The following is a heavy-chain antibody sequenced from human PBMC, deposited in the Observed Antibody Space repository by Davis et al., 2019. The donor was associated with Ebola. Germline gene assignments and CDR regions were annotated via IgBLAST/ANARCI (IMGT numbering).Heavy chain of an antibody. CDR3: ARSRFPYGMDV. D-gene: IGHD3-3*01. V-gene: IGHV3-53*01. Sequence: GESLKTPRAASGLTVSGHYLTWVRQAPGKGLEWVSILYSGGSKYYVDSVTGRFTISRDRSKNTLSLQMNSLRAEDTAVYYCARSRFPYGMDVWGQGTTVTVSS. CDR2: LYSGGSK. J-gene: IGHJ6*02. CDR1: GLTVSGHY.